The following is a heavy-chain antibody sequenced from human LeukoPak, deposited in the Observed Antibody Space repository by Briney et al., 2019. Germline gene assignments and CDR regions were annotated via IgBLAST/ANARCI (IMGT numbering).Heavy chain of an antibody. CDR1: GGSFSGYY. CDR2: INHSGST. D-gene: IGHD3-22*01. Sequence: PSETLSLTCAVYGGSFSGYYWSWIRQPPGKGREWIGEINHSGSTNYNPSLKSRVTISVDTSKNQFSLKLSSVTAADTAVYYCARRGREQKGPTGHYYDSSGYYGWFDPWGQGTLVTVSS. CDR3: ARRGREQKGPTGHYYDSSGYYGWFDP. V-gene: IGHV4-34*01. J-gene: IGHJ5*02.